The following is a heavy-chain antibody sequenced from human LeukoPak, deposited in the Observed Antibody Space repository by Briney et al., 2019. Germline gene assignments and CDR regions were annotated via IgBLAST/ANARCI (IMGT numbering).Heavy chain of an antibody. CDR3: ARDQREPLLTGYRATFDY. CDR1: GFTFSRHN. J-gene: IGHJ4*02. V-gene: IGHV3-7*01. CDR2: IKQDGSEK. Sequence: GGSLRLSCAASGFTFSRHNMNWVRQAPGKGLEWVANIKQDGSEKYYVDSVKGRFTISRDNAKNSLYLQMNSLRAEDTAVYYCARDQREPLLTGYRATFDYRGQGTLVTVSS. D-gene: IGHD3-9*01.